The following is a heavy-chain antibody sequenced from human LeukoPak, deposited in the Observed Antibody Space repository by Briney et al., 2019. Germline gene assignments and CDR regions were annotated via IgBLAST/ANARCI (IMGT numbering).Heavy chain of an antibody. V-gene: IGHV3-30-3*01. J-gene: IGHJ4*02. CDR3: ARGSIAVAGTVDY. CDR2: ISYDGSSK. Sequence: GGSLRLSCAASGFTFSSYAMHWVRQAPGKGLEWVAVISYDGSSKYYADSVKGRFTISRDNSKNTLYLQMNSLRAEDTAVYYCARGSIAVAGTVDYWGQGTLVTVSS. D-gene: IGHD6-19*01. CDR1: GFTFSSYA.